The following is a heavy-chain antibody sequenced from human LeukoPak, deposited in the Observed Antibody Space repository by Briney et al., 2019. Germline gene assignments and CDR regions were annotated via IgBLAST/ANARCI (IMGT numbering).Heavy chain of an antibody. J-gene: IGHJ1*01. Sequence: PSETLSLTCTVSGGSISSSSYYWGWIRQPPGKGLEWIGSIYYSGSTYYNPSLKSRVTISVDTSKNQFSLKLSSATAADTAVYYCARHKITIFGVVIIEYFQHWGQGTLVTVSS. CDR1: GGSISSSSYY. D-gene: IGHD3-3*01. CDR2: IYYSGST. V-gene: IGHV4-39*01. CDR3: ARHKITIFGVVIIEYFQH.